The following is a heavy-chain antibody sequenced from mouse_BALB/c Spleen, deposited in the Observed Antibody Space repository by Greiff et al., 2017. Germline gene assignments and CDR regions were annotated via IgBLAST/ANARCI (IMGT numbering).Heavy chain of an antibody. D-gene: IGHD3-2*01. Sequence: EVMLVESGPSLVKPSQTLSLTCSVTGDSITSGYWNWIRKFPGNKLEYMGYISYSGSTYYNPSLKSRISITRDTSKNQYYLQLNSVTTEDTATYYWARGGQLGLRAMDYWGQGTSVTVSS. CDR2: ISYSGST. CDR1: GDSITSGY. V-gene: IGHV3-8*02. J-gene: IGHJ4*01. CDR3: ARGGQLGLRAMDY.